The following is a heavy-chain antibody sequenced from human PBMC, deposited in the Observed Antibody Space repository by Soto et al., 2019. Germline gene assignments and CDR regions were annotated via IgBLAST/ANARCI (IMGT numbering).Heavy chain of an antibody. CDR1: GASISGFY. CDR2: IYATGSS. CDR3: ARHSLALRKNNWFDP. Sequence: PSETLSLTCTVSGASISGFYWSCIRKSAGKGLEWIGRIYATGSSYYNPSLKSRVTMPVDTSKNQFSLRLRSVTAADTALYFCARHSLALRKNNWFDPWGQGIMVTVSS. J-gene: IGHJ5*02. D-gene: IGHD3-3*02. V-gene: IGHV4-4*07.